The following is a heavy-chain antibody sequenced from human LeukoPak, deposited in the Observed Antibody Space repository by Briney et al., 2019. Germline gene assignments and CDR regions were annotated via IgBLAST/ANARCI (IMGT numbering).Heavy chain of an antibody. Sequence: GGSLRLSCAASGFTFNSYSMNWVRQAPGKGLEWVSSISSSSSYIYYADSVKGRCTISRDNAKNSLYLQMNSLRAEDTAVYYCAREAAAGTGYWGQGTLVTVSS. CDR2: ISSSSSYI. CDR3: AREAAAGTGY. J-gene: IGHJ4*02. D-gene: IGHD6-13*01. V-gene: IGHV3-21*01. CDR1: GFTFNSYS.